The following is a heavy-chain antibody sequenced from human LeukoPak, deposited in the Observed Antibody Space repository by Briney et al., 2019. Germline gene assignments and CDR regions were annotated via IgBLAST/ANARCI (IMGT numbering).Heavy chain of an antibody. Sequence: KTSETLSLTCTVSGGSISSYYWSWIRQPPGKGLEWIGYIYYSGSTNYNPSLKSRVTISVDTSKNQFSLMLSSVTAADTAVYYCARGYDSSAYYPFNYWGQGTLVTVSS. CDR2: IYYSGST. CDR1: GGSISSYY. V-gene: IGHV4-59*01. D-gene: IGHD3-22*01. J-gene: IGHJ4*02. CDR3: ARGYDSSAYYPFNY.